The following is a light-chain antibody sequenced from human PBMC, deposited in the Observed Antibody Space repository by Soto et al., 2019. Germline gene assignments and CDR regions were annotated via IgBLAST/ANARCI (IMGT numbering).Light chain of an antibody. Sequence: DIQMTQSPSSLSASVGDRVTITCRASQDIAKYLNWYQQKPGKAPKLLIYDASNLETGVPPRFSGSGSGTDFTFSIVSLQPEDLATYYCHQYDTLPWTFGQGTKVEIK. CDR1: QDIAKY. CDR3: HQYDTLPWT. J-gene: IGKJ1*01. V-gene: IGKV1-33*01. CDR2: DAS.